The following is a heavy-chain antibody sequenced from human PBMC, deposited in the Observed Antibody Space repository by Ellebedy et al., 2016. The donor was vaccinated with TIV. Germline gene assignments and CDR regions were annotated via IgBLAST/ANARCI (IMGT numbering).Heavy chain of an antibody. Sequence: ASVKVSXKASGYTFTGNYMHWVRQAPGQGLEWMGWINPNSGGTNYAQKFQGRVTMTRDTSISTAYMELSRLRSDDTAVYFCARAGYSYIDYWGQGTLVTVSS. CDR1: GYTFTGNY. V-gene: IGHV1-2*02. CDR2: INPNSGGT. J-gene: IGHJ4*02. D-gene: IGHD5-18*01. CDR3: ARAGYSYIDY.